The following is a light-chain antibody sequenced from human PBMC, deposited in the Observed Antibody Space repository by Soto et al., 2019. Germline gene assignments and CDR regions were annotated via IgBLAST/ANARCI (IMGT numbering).Light chain of an antibody. V-gene: IGKV3-11*01. CDR1: QSVSSY. CDR2: DAS. Sequence: EIVLTQSPATLSLSPGERATLSCRASQSVSSYLAWYQQKPGQAPRLLIYDASNRATGIPARFSGSGSGTDFTLSISSLEPEDFAVYYCQQRSNWRTFGGGTTVEIK. CDR3: QQRSNWRT. J-gene: IGKJ4*01.